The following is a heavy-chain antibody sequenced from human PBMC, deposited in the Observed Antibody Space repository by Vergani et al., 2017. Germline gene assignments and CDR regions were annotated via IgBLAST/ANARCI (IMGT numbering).Heavy chain of an antibody. D-gene: IGHD3-22*01. CDR2: IYHSGST. J-gene: IGHJ4*02. Sequence: QVQLQQWGAGLLKPSETLSLTCTVSGYSISSGYYWGWIRQPPGKGLEWIGSIYHSGSTYYNPSLKSRVTISVDTSKNQFSLKLSSVTAADTAVYYCARDLYSYDSICYRAYWGQGTLVTVAS. CDR3: ARDLYSYDSICYRAY. V-gene: IGHV4-38-2*02. CDR1: GYSISSGYY.